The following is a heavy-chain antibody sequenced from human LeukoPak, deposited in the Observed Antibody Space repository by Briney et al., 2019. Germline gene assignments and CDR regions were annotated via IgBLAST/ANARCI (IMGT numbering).Heavy chain of an antibody. Sequence: PGGPLRLSCAASGFTFSDFYMSWIRQAPGKGLEWVSYISSRENTIYYADSVKGRFTISRDSAKNSLYLQMNSLRADDTAAYYCARVPRYGSGSYYSLDHWGQGTLVTVSS. D-gene: IGHD3-10*01. J-gene: IGHJ4*02. V-gene: IGHV3-11*01. CDR2: ISSRENTI. CDR3: ARVPRYGSGSYYSLDH. CDR1: GFTFSDFY.